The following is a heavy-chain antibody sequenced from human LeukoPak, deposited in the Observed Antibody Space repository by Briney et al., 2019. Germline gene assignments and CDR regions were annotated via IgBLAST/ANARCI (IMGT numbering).Heavy chain of an antibody. Sequence: YPGGSLRLSCAASGFTFSSYSMNWVRQAPGKGLEWVSYISSSSSTIYYADSVKGRFTISRDNAKNLLYLQMNSLRAEVTAVYYCARDWTEANPYYDFWSGYPNWFDPWGQGTLVTVSS. D-gene: IGHD3-3*01. J-gene: IGHJ5*02. CDR1: GFTFSSYS. CDR2: ISSSSSTI. CDR3: ARDWTEANPYYDFWSGYPNWFDP. V-gene: IGHV3-48*01.